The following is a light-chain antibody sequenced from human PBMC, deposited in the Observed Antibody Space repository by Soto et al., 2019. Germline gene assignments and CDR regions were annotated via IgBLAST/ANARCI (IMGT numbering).Light chain of an antibody. CDR3: QQCYSIPWT. V-gene: IGKV1-13*02. J-gene: IGKJ1*01. CDR1: QGISSA. CDR2: DAS. Sequence: AIQLTQSPSSLSASVGDRVTITCRASQGISSALAWYQQKPGKAPKLLIYDASSLESGVPSRFSGSGSGTDFTLTISSLQPDYFATCYCQQCYSIPWTFVQGTKLDSK.